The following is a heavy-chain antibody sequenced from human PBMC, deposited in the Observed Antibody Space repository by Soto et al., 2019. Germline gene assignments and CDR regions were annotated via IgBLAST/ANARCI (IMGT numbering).Heavy chain of an antibody. V-gene: IGHV4-39*01. D-gene: IGHD2-15*01. CDR3: ARHGGYCSGGSCPPGY. J-gene: IGHJ4*02. CDR1: GGSISSSSYY. CDR2: IYDSGST. Sequence: QLQLQESGPGLVKSSETLSLTCTVSGGSISSSSYYWGWIRQPPGKGLEWIGSIYDSGSTYYNPSLKSRVTISVDTCKKQFSLKVSSVTAADTAVYYCARHGGYCSGGSCPPGYWGQGTLVTVSS.